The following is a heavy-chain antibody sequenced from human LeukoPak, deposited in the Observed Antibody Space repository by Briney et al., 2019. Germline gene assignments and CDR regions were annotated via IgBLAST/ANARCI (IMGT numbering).Heavy chain of an antibody. Sequence: PGRSLRLSCVASGFTFSSYSMNWVRQAPGKGLEWVSSISSSSSYIYYADSVKGRFTISRDNAKNSLYLQMNSLRAEDTAVYYCAREYSGYYDSSGDYYYYYGMDVWGQGTTVTVSS. CDR3: AREYSGYYDSSGDYYYYYGMDV. V-gene: IGHV3-21*01. CDR2: ISSSSSYI. D-gene: IGHD3-22*01. J-gene: IGHJ6*02. CDR1: GFTFSSYS.